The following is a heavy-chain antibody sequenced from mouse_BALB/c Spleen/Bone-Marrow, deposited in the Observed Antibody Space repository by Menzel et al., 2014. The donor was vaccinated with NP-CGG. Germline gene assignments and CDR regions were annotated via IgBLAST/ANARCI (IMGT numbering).Heavy chain of an antibody. Sequence: EVKLQESGRGLLQPGASLRLSCATSAFTFTDYYMSWVRQPPGKALERLGFIRNKAKGYTTEYSPSVQGRLTIHSDNSQSILYLRMNTLRAEDSAAYFCALDINYEIFWSFDIWGAWTPGPGSS. V-gene: IGHV7-3*02. CDR2: IRNKAKGYTT. D-gene: IGHD2-4*01. CDR3: ALDINYEIFWSFDI. CDR1: AFTFTDYY. J-gene: IGHJ1*01.